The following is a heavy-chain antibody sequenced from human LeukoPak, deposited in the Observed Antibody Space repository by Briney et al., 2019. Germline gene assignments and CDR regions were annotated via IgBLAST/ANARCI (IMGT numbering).Heavy chain of an antibody. CDR1: GFTFSSYA. CDR2: ISSNGGST. V-gene: IGHV3-64*01. CDR3: ARVVSDCSSTSCYALDI. D-gene: IGHD2-2*01. Sequence: GGSLRLSCAASGFTFSSYAMHWVRQAPGKGLEYVSAISSNGGSTYYANSVKGRFTISRDNSKNTLYLQMGSLRAEDMAVYYCARVVSDCSSTSCYALDIWGQGTMVTVSS. J-gene: IGHJ3*02.